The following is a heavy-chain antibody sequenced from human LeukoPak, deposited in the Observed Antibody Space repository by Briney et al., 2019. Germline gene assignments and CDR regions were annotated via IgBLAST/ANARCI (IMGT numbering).Heavy chain of an antibody. J-gene: IGHJ6*02. CDR2: ISRSSSTI. CDR1: GFTFTTYS. Sequence: GGSLRLSCAASGFTFTTYSMNWVRQAPGKGLEWISYISRSSSTIYCADSVKGRFTISRDNAKNSLYLQMNSLRDEDTAVYYCARDNVYYYYGMDVWGQGTTVTVSS. V-gene: IGHV3-48*02. CDR3: ARDNVYYYYGMDV.